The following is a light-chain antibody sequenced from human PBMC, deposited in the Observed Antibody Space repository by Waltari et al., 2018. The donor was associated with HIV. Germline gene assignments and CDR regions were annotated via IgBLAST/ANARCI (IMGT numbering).Light chain of an antibody. Sequence: QSALTQPASVSGSPGRSITISCTRTSSAIGGFNYVSWYQQHPGKAPKLMIYEVSNRPSGVSSRFSGSKSGNTASLTISGLQAEDEADYYCSSYTGSTTVVFGGGTKVTVL. CDR1: SSAIGGFNY. J-gene: IGLJ2*01. CDR2: EVS. CDR3: SSYTGSTTVV. V-gene: IGLV2-14*03.